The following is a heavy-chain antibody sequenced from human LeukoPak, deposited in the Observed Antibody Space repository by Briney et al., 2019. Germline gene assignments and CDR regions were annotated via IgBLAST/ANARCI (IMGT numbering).Heavy chain of an antibody. CDR1: GYTFIDYW. D-gene: IGHD3/OR15-3a*01. Sequence: ASVKVSCKASGYTFIDYWIHWVRQAPGQGLEWMGRININSGGINYAQKFQGRVTMTRATSISTAYMELSRLRFDDTAVYYCARDMDGLNAFDIWGQGTMVTVSS. CDR2: ININSGGI. V-gene: IGHV1-2*06. CDR3: ARDMDGLNAFDI. J-gene: IGHJ3*02.